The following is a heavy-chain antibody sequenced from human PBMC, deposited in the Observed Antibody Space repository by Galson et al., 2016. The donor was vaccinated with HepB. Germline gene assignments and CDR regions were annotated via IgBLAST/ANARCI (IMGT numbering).Heavy chain of an antibody. V-gene: IGHV3-30*14. J-gene: IGHJ6*02. CDR3: ARDPASRYCTGGSCYALRGYV. CDR1: GFTFSSYG. CDR2: ISYEGSNK. Sequence: SLRLSCAASGFTFSSYGFYWVRQTPGTGLEWVAVISYEGSNKNYADSVKGRFIISRDNSRTTVYLQIDSLRSEDTVGYYCARDPASRYCTGGSCYALRGYVWGQGTTVTVSS. D-gene: IGHD2-15*01.